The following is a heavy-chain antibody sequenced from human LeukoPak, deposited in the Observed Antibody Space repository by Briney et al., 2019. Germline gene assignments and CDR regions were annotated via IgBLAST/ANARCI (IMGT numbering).Heavy chain of an antibody. J-gene: IGHJ3*02. Sequence: ASVKVSCKXSGYTFTGYYMHWVRQAPGQGLEWMGRINPNSGGTNYAQKFQGRVTMTRDTSISTAYMELSRLRSDDTAVYYCARTVAGDNDAFDIWGQGTMATVSS. CDR3: ARTVAGDNDAFDI. V-gene: IGHV1-2*06. CDR1: GYTFTGYY. CDR2: INPNSGGT. D-gene: IGHD6-19*01.